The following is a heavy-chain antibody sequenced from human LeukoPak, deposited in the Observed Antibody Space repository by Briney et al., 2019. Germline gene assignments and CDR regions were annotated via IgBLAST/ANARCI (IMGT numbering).Heavy chain of an antibody. D-gene: IGHD1-26*01. Sequence: SETLSLTCTVSAGSFSRYYWSWIRQPAGKGLEWIGRIHASGSTNYNPSLKSRVIISVDESQNQFSLKLTSVTAADTAVYYCARGLVGTTGEQNWFDPWVQGTLVTVSS. CDR3: ARGLVGTTGEQNWFDP. V-gene: IGHV4-4*07. J-gene: IGHJ5*02. CDR1: AGSFSRYY. CDR2: IHASGST.